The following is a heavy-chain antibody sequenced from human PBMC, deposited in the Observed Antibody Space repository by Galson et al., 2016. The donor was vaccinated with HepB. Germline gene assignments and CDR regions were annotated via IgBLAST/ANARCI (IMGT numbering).Heavy chain of an antibody. CDR3: ARAPYYYDSSGYYYAHYFDS. Sequence: SCKAPGDTFGNYGISWVRQAPGQGLEWVGWISTYDGNANYAQKLQGRVTMTTDTSTSTAYMDLRSLRSDDTAVYYCARAPYYYDSSGYYYAHYFDSWGQGTLVIVSS. V-gene: IGHV1-18*04. CDR2: ISTYDGNA. CDR1: GDTFGNYG. D-gene: IGHD3-22*01. J-gene: IGHJ4*02.